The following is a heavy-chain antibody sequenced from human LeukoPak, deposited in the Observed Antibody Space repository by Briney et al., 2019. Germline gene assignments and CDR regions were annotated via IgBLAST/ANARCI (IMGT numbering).Heavy chain of an antibody. J-gene: IGHJ4*02. D-gene: IGHD3-22*01. V-gene: IGHV1-46*01. CDR2: INPSGGST. CDR1: GYTFTSYY. Sequence: ASVKVSCKASGYTFTSYYMHWVRQAPGQGLEWMGIINPSGGSTSYAQKFQGRVTMTRDTSTSTVYMELSSLRSEDTAVYYCARTNSHSSGYCWSVPDLGDYWGREPWSPSPQ. CDR3: ARTNSHSSGYCWSVPDLGDY.